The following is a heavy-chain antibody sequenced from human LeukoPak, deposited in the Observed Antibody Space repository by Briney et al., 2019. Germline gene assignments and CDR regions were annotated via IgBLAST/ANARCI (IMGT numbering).Heavy chain of an antibody. CDR2: IYHSGST. CDR1: GGSISSGGYY. D-gene: IGHD4/OR15-4a*01. Sequence: RPSGTLSLTCTVSGGSISSGGYYWSWIRQPPGKGLEWIGYIYHSGSTYYNPSLKSRVTISVDRSKNQFSLKLSSVTAADTAVYYCARARPRPPLVHAFDIWGQGTMVTVSS. V-gene: IGHV4-30-2*01. CDR3: ARARPRPPLVHAFDI. J-gene: IGHJ3*02.